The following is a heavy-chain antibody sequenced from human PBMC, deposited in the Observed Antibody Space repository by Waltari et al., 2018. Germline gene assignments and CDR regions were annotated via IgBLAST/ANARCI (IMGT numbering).Heavy chain of an antibody. CDR1: GFTFSSYA. CDR3: AGGGRPIRGYYYYYMDV. D-gene: IGHD3-16*01. V-gene: IGHV3-30-3*01. Sequence: QVQLVESGGGVVQPGRSLRLSFAASGFTFSSYAMHWVRQAPGKGLGGVAVISYDGSNKYYADSVKCRFNISRDNSKNTLYLKMNSLRAEDTVVYYCAGGGRPIRGYYYYYMDVWGKGTTVTVSS. J-gene: IGHJ6*03. CDR2: ISYDGSNK.